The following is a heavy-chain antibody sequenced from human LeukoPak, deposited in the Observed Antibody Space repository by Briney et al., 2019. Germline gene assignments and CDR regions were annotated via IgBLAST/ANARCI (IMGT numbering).Heavy chain of an antibody. CDR1: GFSFSSYW. J-gene: IGHJ6*03. Sequence: GGSLRLSCEGSGFSFSSYWMTWVRQSPGKGPEWVANIKQDESERYTVDSVKGRFTISRDNAKNSVYLNMNSLRAEDTALYYCARLSAYYYGSFFYYYMDVWGKGTTVTVSS. CDR3: ARLSAYYYGSFFYYYMDV. D-gene: IGHD3-10*01. V-gene: IGHV3-7*01. CDR2: IKQDESER.